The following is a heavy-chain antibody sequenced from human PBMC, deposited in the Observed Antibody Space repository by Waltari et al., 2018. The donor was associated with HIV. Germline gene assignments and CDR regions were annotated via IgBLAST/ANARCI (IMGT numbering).Heavy chain of an antibody. V-gene: IGHV4-39*01. D-gene: IGHD2-15*01. CDR3: ARHSSGVVVAATRLDWFDP. CDR2: IYYSGST. J-gene: IGHJ5*02. Sequence: QLQLQESGPGLVKPSETLSLTCTVSGGSISSSSYYWGWIRQPPGKGLEWIGSIYYSGSTYYNPSLKSRVTISVDTSKNQFSLKLSSVTAADTAVYYCARHSSGVVVAATRLDWFDPWGQGTLVTVSS. CDR1: GGSISSSSYY.